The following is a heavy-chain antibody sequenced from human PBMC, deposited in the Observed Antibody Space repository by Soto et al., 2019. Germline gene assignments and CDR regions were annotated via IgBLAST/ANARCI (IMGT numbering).Heavy chain of an antibody. D-gene: IGHD4-4*01. CDR3: ARGPSPVTTYSLLR. Sequence: QVQLVESGGGVVQPGRSLRLSCAASGFTFSSYAMHWVRQAPGKGLEWVAVISYDGSNKYYADSVKGRFTISRDNSKNALYLQMNSLRAEDTAVHYCARGPSPVTTYSLLRWGQGTLVTVSS. V-gene: IGHV3-30-3*01. CDR1: GFTFSSYA. CDR2: ISYDGSNK. J-gene: IGHJ4*02.